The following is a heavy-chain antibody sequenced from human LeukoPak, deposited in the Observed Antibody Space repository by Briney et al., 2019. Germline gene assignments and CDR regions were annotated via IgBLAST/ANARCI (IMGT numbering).Heavy chain of an antibody. CDR2: ISGSGGST. CDR3: AKDHRAAAGRGGYYYYGMDV. J-gene: IGHJ6*02. CDR1: GFTFSSYA. V-gene: IGHV3-23*01. Sequence: GGSLRLSCAASGFTFSSYAMSWVRQAPGKGLEWVSAISGSGGSTYYADSVKGRLTISRDNSKNTLYLQMNSLRAEDTAVYYCAKDHRAAAGRGGYYYYGMDVWGQGTTVTVSS. D-gene: IGHD6-13*01.